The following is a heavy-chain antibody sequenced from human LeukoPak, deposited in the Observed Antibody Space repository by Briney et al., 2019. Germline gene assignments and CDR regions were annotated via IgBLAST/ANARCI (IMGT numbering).Heavy chain of an antibody. Sequence: PSETLSLTCTVSGGSISSYYWSWIRQPAGKGLEWIGRIYTSGSTNYNPSLKSRVTMSVDTSKNQFSLKLSSVTAADTAVYYCARESWGYSYGQEDYYGMDVWGQGTTVTVSS. CDR2: IYTSGST. D-gene: IGHD5-18*01. CDR1: GGSISSYY. V-gene: IGHV4-4*07. CDR3: ARESWGYSYGQEDYYGMDV. J-gene: IGHJ6*02.